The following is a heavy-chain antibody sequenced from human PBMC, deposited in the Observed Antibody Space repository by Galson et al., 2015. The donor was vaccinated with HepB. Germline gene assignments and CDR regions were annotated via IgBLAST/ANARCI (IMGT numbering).Heavy chain of an antibody. J-gene: IGHJ4*02. CDR3: VRERWSLGADY. D-gene: IGHD3-16*01. V-gene: IGHV4-34*01. Sequence: ETLSLTCAVYGGSFSGYYWSWIRQPPGKGLEWIGEINHSGSTNYNPSLKSRVTISVDTSKNQFSLKLSSVTAADTAVYYCVRERWSLGADYWGQGTLVTVSS. CDR1: GGSFSGYY. CDR2: INHSGST.